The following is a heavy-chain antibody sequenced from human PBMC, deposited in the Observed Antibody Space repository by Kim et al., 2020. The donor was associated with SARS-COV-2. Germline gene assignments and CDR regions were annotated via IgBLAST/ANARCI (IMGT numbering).Heavy chain of an antibody. Sequence: GGSLRLSCAASGFTFSSYWMSWVRQAPGKGLEWVANIKQDGSEKYYVDSVKGRFTISRDNAKNSLYLQMNSLRAEDTAVYYCARDGLGSYGNLYYYGMDVWGQGTTVTVSS. CDR2: IKQDGSEK. J-gene: IGHJ6*02. D-gene: IGHD5-18*01. V-gene: IGHV3-7*01. CDR3: ARDGLGSYGNLYYYGMDV. CDR1: GFTFSSYW.